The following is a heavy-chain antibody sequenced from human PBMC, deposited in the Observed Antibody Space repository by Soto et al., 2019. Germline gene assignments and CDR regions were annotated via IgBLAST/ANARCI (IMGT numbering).Heavy chain of an antibody. CDR2: INPNSGGT. CDR1: GYTFTDYY. D-gene: IGHD2-2*01. V-gene: IGHV1-2*02. J-gene: IGHJ4*02. CDR3: ARRHSYQMPFDC. Sequence: ASVKVSCKASGYTFTDYYMHWVRQAPGQGLEWMGWINPNSGGTNYAQKFQGRVTMTRDTSISTAYMELSSLRSDDTAVYYCARRHSYQMPFDCWGQGTLVTGSS.